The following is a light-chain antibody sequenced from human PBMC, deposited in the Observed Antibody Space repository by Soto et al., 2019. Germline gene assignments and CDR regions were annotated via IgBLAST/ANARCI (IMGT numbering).Light chain of an antibody. CDR1: SSNIGSHY. CDR3: AAWDDSLSPYVV. Sequence: QSVLTQPPSASGTPGQRVTISCSGSSSNIGSHYVYWYQQLPGTAPKLLTYKNNQRPSGVPDRFSGSKSGTSASLAISGLRSEDEADYYCAAWDDSLSPYVVFGGGTKLTVL. CDR2: KNN. J-gene: IGLJ2*01. V-gene: IGLV1-47*01.